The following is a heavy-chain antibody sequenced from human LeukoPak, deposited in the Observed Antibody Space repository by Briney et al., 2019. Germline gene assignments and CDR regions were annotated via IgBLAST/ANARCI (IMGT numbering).Heavy chain of an antibody. D-gene: IGHD4-17*01. J-gene: IGHJ4*02. CDR2: IYYSGST. CDR3: ARSVGDYGDYVGVRVDFDY. Sequence: PSETLSLTCTVSGGSISSSSYYWSWIRQPPGKGLEWIGYIYYSGSTNYNPSLKSRVTISVDTSKNQFSLKLSSVTAADTAVYYCARSVGDYGDYVGVRVDFDYWGQGTLVTVSS. V-gene: IGHV4-61*05. CDR1: GGSISSSSYY.